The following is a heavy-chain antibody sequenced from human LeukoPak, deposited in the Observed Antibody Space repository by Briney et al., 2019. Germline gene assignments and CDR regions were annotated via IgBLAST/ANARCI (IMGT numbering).Heavy chain of an antibody. CDR1: GFTSISYW. CDR3: ARAFYYYDSSGYPGWYYMDV. V-gene: IGHV3-74*01. J-gene: IGHJ6*03. D-gene: IGHD3-22*01. CDR2: INSDGSST. Sequence: PGGSLRLSCAPSGFTSISYWMHWVRQAPGKGLVWVSRINSDGSSTSYADSVKGRFSISRDNAQSTLYLQMNSLRAADTALYYCARAFYYYDSSGYPGWYYMDVWGKGTTVTVSS.